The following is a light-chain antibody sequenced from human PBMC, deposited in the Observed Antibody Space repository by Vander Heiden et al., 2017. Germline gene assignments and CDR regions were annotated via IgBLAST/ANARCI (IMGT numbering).Light chain of an antibody. CDR3: QQRSNWPRVT. V-gene: IGKV3-11*01. CDR2: DAS. CDR1: QSVSSC. J-gene: IGKJ4*01. Sequence: EIVLTQSPATLSLSPGERATLSCRASQSVSSCLAWYQQKPGQAPRLLIYDASNRATGIPARFSGSGSGTDFTLTISSLEPEDFAVYYCQQRSNWPRVTFGGGTKVEIK.